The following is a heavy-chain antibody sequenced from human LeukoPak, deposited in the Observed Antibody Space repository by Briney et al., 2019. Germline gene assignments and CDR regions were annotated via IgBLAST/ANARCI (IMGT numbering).Heavy chain of an antibody. D-gene: IGHD3-22*01. CDR3: ASTTYDPSAFDI. CDR1: GYSFTSYW. Sequence: ESLKISFKGSGYSFTSYWIGWGRRMPGKGLGWMGIIYPGDSDTRYSPSFQGQVTISADKSINTAYLQWSSLKASDTAMYYCASTTYDPSAFDIWGQGTMVTVSS. V-gene: IGHV5-51*01. J-gene: IGHJ3*02. CDR2: IYPGDSDT.